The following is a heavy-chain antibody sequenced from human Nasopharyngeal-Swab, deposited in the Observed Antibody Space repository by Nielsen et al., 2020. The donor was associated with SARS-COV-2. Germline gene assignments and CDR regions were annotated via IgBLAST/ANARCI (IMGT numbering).Heavy chain of an antibody. J-gene: IGHJ6*03. CDR1: GYTFTSYD. CDR3: ARGPPCTKCVWYLYYMDV. Sequence: ASVQVSCKASGYTFTSYDINRVRQATGQGLEWMGWMNPNSGKTGYAQKFQGRVTMTRNTSISTAYMELSSLRSEDTAVYYCARGPPCTKCVWYLYYMDVWGKGTTVTVSS. CDR2: MNPNSGKT. D-gene: IGHD2-8*01. V-gene: IGHV1-8*01.